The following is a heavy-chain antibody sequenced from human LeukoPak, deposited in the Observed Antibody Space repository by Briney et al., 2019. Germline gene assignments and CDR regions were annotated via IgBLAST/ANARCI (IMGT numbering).Heavy chain of an antibody. Sequence: SETLSLTCTVSGASISRYYWSWIRQPPGKALEWIGHISYRGSTNYNPSLKSRVTISVDTSKNQFSLKLSSVTAADTAVYYCAREAGYWGQGTLVTVSS. CDR3: AREAGY. CDR2: ISYRGST. J-gene: IGHJ4*02. CDR1: GASISRYY. V-gene: IGHV4-59*12.